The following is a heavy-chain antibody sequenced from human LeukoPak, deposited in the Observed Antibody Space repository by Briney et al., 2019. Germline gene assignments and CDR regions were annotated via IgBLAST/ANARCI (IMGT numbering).Heavy chain of an antibody. CDR1: GFTFSNYG. Sequence: GRSLRLSCAASGFTFSNYGMHWVRQAPGKGLEWVAVIWYDGSIKYYADSVKGRFSISRDNSKNTLYLQMNSLRAEDTAVYYCARYCSGGTCKLGYYYYGMDVWGQGTTVTVSS. D-gene: IGHD2-15*01. CDR3: ARYCSGGTCKLGYYYYGMDV. J-gene: IGHJ6*02. CDR2: IWYDGSIK. V-gene: IGHV3-33*01.